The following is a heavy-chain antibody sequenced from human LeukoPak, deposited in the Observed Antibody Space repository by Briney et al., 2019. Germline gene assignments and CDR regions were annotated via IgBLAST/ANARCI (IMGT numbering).Heavy chain of an antibody. CDR1: GGSISSGSYY. CDR2: IYTSGST. CDR3: AREPRYFDPNDAFDI. Sequence: PSETLSLTCTVSGGSISSGSYYWSWIRQPAGKGLEWIGRIYTSGSTNYNPSLKSRVTISVDTSKNQFSLKLSSVTAADTAVYYCAREPRYFDPNDAFDIWGQGTMVTVSS. D-gene: IGHD3-9*01. J-gene: IGHJ3*02. V-gene: IGHV4-61*02.